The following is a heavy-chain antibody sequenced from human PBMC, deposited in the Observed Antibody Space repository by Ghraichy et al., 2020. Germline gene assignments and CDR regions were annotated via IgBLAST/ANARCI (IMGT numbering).Heavy chain of an antibody. V-gene: IGHV3-74*01. CDR2: INTAGSST. D-gene: IGHD1-14*01. CDR3: ARSDADWYFDL. Sequence: GGSLRLSCAASGFTFSSYWMHWVRQAPGKGLVWVSRINTAGSSTDDADSVKGRFTVSRDNAKKALYLQMDSLTAEDTAVYYCARSDADWYFDLWGRGTLVSVSS. J-gene: IGHJ2*01. CDR1: GFTFSSYW.